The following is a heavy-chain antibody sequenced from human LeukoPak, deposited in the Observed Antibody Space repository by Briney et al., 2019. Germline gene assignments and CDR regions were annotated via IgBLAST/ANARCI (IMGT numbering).Heavy chain of an antibody. CDR2: INPTGGST. J-gene: IGHJ5*02. CDR1: GYTFTSYY. CDR3: AREQWLVPTGSGENWFDP. Sequence: ASVKVSCKASGYTFTSYYMHWVRQAPGQGLEWMGLINPTGGSTGYAQKFQGRVTMTRDTSISTAYMELSRLRSDDTAVYYCAREQWLVPTGSGENWFDPWGQGTLVTVSS. D-gene: IGHD6-19*01. V-gene: IGHV1-2*06.